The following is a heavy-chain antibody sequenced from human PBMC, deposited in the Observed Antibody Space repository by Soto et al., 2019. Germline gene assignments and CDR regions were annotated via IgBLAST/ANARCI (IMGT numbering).Heavy chain of an antibody. D-gene: IGHD3-3*01. V-gene: IGHV1-18*01. CDR2: ISAYNGNT. J-gene: IGHJ5*02. Sequence: GASVKVSCKASGYTFTSYGISWVRQAPGQGLEWMGWISAYNGNTNYAQKLQGRVTMTTDTSTSTAYMELRSLRSDDTAVYYCARDWRHYDLNWFDPWGQGTLVTVSS. CDR1: GYTFTSYG. CDR3: ARDWRHYDLNWFDP.